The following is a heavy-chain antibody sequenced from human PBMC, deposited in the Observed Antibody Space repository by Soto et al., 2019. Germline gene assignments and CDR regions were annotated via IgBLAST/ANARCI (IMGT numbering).Heavy chain of an antibody. J-gene: IGHJ3*02. CDR2: ISAYNGNT. V-gene: IGHV1-18*01. CDR3: ARAGIAVAGTKRRLVGFDRPDDAFHI. CDR1: GYTFTSYG. D-gene: IGHD6-19*01. Sequence: GASVKVSCKASGYTFTSYGISWVRQAPGQGXEWMGWISAYNGNTNYAQKLQGRVTMTTDTSTSTAYMELRSLRSDDTAVYYCARAGIAVAGTKRRLVGFDRPDDAFHIWGQATMVTVS.